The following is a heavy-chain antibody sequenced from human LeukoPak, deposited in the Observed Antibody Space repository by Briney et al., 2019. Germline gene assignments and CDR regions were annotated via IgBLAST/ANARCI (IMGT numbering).Heavy chain of an antibody. CDR2: IYYSGST. Sequence: SETLSLTCAVYGGSFSGYYWSWIRQPPGKGLEWIGYIYYSGSTNYNPSLKSRVTISVDTSKNQFSLKLSSVTAADTAVYYCARGRLEGYGGRGAFDIWGQGTMVTVSS. CDR3: ARGRLEGYGGRGAFDI. V-gene: IGHV4-59*01. D-gene: IGHD4-17*01. J-gene: IGHJ3*02. CDR1: GGSFSGYY.